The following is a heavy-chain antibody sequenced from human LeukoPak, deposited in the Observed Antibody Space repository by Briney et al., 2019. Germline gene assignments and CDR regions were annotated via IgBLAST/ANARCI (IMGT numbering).Heavy chain of an antibody. D-gene: IGHD3-22*01. Sequence: SETLSLTCTVSGGSISSSSYYWGWIRQPPGKGLEWIGSIYYSGSTYYNPSLKSRVTMSVDTSKNQFSLRLSPVTAADTAVYYCARAGTPITMIVVESNWFDPWGQGTLVTVSS. CDR3: ARAGTPITMIVVESNWFDP. J-gene: IGHJ5*02. CDR2: IYYSGST. CDR1: GGSISSSSYY. V-gene: IGHV4-39*07.